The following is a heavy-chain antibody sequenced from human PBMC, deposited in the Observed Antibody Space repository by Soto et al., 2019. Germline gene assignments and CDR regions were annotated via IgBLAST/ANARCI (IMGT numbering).Heavy chain of an antibody. Sequence: QITLKESGPTLVKPTQTLTLTSTFSGFSLSTREVGVGWIRQPPGKALEWLAVIYWDDSKHYSPSLKSRVTITKDTSKNQVVLAVTNMDPVDTAIYYCAHAYDGTSRYWGQGTLVTVSS. J-gene: IGHJ4*02. CDR3: AHAYDGTSRY. CDR2: IYWDDSK. D-gene: IGHD3-22*01. V-gene: IGHV2-5*02. CDR1: GFSLSTREVG.